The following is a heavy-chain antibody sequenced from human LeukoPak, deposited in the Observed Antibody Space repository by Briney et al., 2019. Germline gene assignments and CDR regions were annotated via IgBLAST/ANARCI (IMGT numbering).Heavy chain of an antibody. Sequence: GGSLRLSCAASGFTFSDYYMSWIRQAPGKGLEWVSYLSSSGSTIYYADSVKGRFTISRDNAKNSLYLQMNSLRAEDTAVYSCERLMSSAFYYYFRDVWGKGTTVTVSS. V-gene: IGHV3-11*01. D-gene: IGHD2-8*01. J-gene: IGHJ6*03. CDR2: LSSSGSTI. CDR3: ERLMSSAFYYYFRDV. CDR1: GFTFSDYY.